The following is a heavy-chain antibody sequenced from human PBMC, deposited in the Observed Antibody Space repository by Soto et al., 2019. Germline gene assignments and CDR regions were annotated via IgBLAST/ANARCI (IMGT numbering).Heavy chain of an antibody. CDR3: AKDGDVLLWFGELLNDAFEI. D-gene: IGHD3-10*01. J-gene: IGHJ3*02. Sequence: EVQLLESGGGLVQPGGSLRLSCAASGFTFSSYAMSWVRQAPGKGLEWVSAISGSGGSTYYADSVKGRFTISRDNSKNRPYLQMNSLRAEDTAVYYCAKDGDVLLWFGELLNDAFEIWGQGTMVTVSS. CDR1: GFTFSSYA. V-gene: IGHV3-23*01. CDR2: ISGSGGST.